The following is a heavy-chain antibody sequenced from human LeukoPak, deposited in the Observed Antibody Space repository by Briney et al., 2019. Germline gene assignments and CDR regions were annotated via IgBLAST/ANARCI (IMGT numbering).Heavy chain of an antibody. J-gene: IGHJ4*02. CDR2: MKPDGSEK. CDR3: TXXXQGXRLXLVGSQND. CDR1: GFTFTTYW. V-gene: IGHV3-7*01. D-gene: IGHD1-26*01. Sequence: CXASGFTFTTYWMSWVRQAPGKGLEWVANMKPDGSEKYYVDSVKGRFTISRDNAMKSLYVQMNSVRAEDAGVYYCTXXXQGXRLXLVGSQNDWGQGTLVTVSS.